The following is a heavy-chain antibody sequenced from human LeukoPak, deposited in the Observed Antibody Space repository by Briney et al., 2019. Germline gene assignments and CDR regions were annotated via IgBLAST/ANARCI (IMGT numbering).Heavy chain of an antibody. CDR2: IYYSGRI. Sequence: SQTLSLTCTVSGDSIRSETYCWTWIRQHPGKGLEWIGYIYYSGRIYYNPSLKSRVTISLDTSKSQFSLKLDSVTAADTAVYFCARDTSAAGNIDSWGQGTLVTVSS. J-gene: IGHJ4*02. CDR3: ARDTSAAGNIDS. D-gene: IGHD6-25*01. CDR1: GDSIRSETYC. V-gene: IGHV4-31*03.